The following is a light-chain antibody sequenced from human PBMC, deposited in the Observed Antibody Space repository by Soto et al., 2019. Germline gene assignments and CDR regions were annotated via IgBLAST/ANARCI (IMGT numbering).Light chain of an antibody. Sequence: EIVLTQSPGTLSLSPGERATLSCRASQSVSSSYLAWYQQKPGQAPRLLIYDASSRATGIPDRFSGSGSGTDFTLTISRLEPEDFAVYYGQQYGSSPLTFGGGTEVEIK. J-gene: IGKJ4*01. CDR1: QSVSSSY. CDR2: DAS. CDR3: QQYGSSPLT. V-gene: IGKV3-20*01.